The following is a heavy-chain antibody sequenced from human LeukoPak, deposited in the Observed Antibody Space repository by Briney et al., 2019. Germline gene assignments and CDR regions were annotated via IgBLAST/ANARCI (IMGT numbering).Heavy chain of an antibody. Sequence: HPGGSLRLSCAASGFTFSSYAMSWVRQAPGKGLEWVSAISGSGGSTYYADSVKGRFIISRDNSKNTPYLQMNSLRAEDTAVYYCAKEEHYYDSSGYPFDYWGQGTLVTVSS. CDR3: AKEEHYYDSSGYPFDY. V-gene: IGHV3-23*01. CDR2: ISGSGGST. D-gene: IGHD3-22*01. CDR1: GFTFSSYA. J-gene: IGHJ4*02.